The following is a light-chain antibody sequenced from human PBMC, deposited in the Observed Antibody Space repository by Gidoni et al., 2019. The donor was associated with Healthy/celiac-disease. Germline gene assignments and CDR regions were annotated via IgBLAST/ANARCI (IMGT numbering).Light chain of an antibody. CDR2: WAS. J-gene: IGKJ1*01. Sequence: DVVMTQSPHSLAVSLVETATINSKSSQSVLYSSNNKNYLAWYQQKPGQPPKLLIYWASTRESGVPDRFSGSGSGTDFTLTISSLQAEDVAVYYCQQYYSTPWTFGQGTKVEIK. CDR1: QSVLYSSNNKNY. V-gene: IGKV4-1*01. CDR3: QQYYSTPWT.